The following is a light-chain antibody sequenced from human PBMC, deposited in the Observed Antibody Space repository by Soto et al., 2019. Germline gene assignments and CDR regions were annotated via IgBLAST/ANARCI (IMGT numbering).Light chain of an antibody. V-gene: IGKV3-20*01. CDR1: QTVSRN. CDR2: GAS. CDR3: QQFGSSLT. Sequence: EVVMTQSPATLSVSPGERATLSCRASQTVSRNLAWYQQRPGQAPRLLMYGASSRATGIPDRFRGSGSGTDFTLTISRLEPEDFAVYYCQQFGSSLTFGGGTKVDIK. J-gene: IGKJ4*01.